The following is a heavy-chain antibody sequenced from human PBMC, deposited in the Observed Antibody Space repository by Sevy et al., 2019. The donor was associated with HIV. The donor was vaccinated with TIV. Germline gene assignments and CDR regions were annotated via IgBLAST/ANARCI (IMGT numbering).Heavy chain of an antibody. CDR3: ARGRATTGGSGSYYY. D-gene: IGHD3-10*01. Sequence: ASVKVSCKASGYTFTSYDINWVRQATGQGLEWMGWMNPNSGNTGYPQKFQGRVTMTRNTSRSTAYMELSSLRSEDTAVYYCARGRATTGGSGSYYYWGQGTLVTVSS. CDR1: GYTFTSYD. V-gene: IGHV1-8*01. J-gene: IGHJ4*02. CDR2: MNPNSGNT.